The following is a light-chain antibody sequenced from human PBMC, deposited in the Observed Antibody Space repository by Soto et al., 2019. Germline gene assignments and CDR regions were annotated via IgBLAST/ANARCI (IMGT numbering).Light chain of an antibody. Sequence: DIVLTHSPATLSLSPGERATLSCRASQSVSSYLAWYQQKPGQAPRLLIYDAANRATGIPARFGGSGSGTDFTLTISSLEPEDFAVYYCQQRSNSFGGGTKVDIK. J-gene: IGKJ4*01. CDR1: QSVSSY. CDR3: QQRSNS. CDR2: DAA. V-gene: IGKV3-11*01.